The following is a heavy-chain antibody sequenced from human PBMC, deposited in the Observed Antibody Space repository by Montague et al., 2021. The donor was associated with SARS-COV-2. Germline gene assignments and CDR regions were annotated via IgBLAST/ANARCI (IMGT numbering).Heavy chain of an antibody. V-gene: IGHV3-9*01. CDR3: IRETCSGANCFLDY. J-gene: IGHJ4*02. CDR1: GFSVGDHA. CDR2: ISWNSASK. Sequence: SLSLSCSASGFSVGDHAMYWVRQGPGKGLEWVAGISWNSASKGHADAVKGRFTISKDISKNSLLLTMNGLRVEDTALYYRIRETCSGANCFLDYWGQGTLVTVSS. D-gene: IGHD2-2*01.